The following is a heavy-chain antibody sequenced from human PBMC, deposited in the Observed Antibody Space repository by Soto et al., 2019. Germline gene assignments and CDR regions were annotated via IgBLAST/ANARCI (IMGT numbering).Heavy chain of an antibody. D-gene: IGHD4-4*01. CDR1: GFTFSDYG. J-gene: IGHJ6*02. CDR3: GRASKIYADYYYGLDV. V-gene: IGHV3-30*12. Sequence: PGGSLRLSCAASGFTFSDYGMHWVRQAPGRGLEWVALIYHDGSKKYYADSVKGRFTISRDNSKYTLFVEMNSLRAEDTAVYYCGRASKIYADYYYGLDVWGQGTTVTVSS. CDR2: IYHDGSKK.